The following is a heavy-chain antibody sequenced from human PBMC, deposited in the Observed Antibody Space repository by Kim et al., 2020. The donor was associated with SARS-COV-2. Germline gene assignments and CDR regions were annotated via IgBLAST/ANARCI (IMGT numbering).Heavy chain of an antibody. V-gene: IGHV3-30*04. Sequence: GGSLRLSCAASGFTFSSYAMHWVRQAPGKGLEWVAVISYDGSNKYYADSVKGRFTISRDNSKNTLYLQMNSLRAEDTAVYYCARDTVVPAAMLDYWGQGTLVTVSS. CDR3: ARDTVVPAAMLDY. CDR1: GFTFSSYA. J-gene: IGHJ4*02. D-gene: IGHD2-2*01. CDR2: ISYDGSNK.